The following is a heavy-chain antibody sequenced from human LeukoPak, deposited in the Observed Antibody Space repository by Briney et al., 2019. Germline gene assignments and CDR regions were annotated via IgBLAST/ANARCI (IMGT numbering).Heavy chain of an antibody. CDR1: GYKFANYW. Sequence: GESLKISCRGSGYKFANYWIGWVRQRPGQGLEWMGIIYPDGSDSRYSPSFQGQVTISADKSITTAYLQWSSLKASDTAVYYCARLMGTAYSSFDYWGQGSQVIVSS. J-gene: IGHJ4*02. D-gene: IGHD3-22*01. CDR3: ARLMGTAYSSFDY. V-gene: IGHV5-51*01. CDR2: IYPDGSDS.